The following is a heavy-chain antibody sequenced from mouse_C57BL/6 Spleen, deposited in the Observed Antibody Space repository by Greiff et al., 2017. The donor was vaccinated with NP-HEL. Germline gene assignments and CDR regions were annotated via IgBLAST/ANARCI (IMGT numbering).Heavy chain of an antibody. J-gene: IGHJ3*01. V-gene: IGHV14-3*01. CDR1: GFNIKNTY. CDR2: IDPANGNT. CDR3: AIYYYGSSDGFAD. D-gene: IGHD1-1*01. Sequence: VQLQQSVAELVRPGASVKLSCTASGFNIKNTYMHWVKQRPEQGLEWIGRIDPANGNTKYAPKFQGKATVTADTSSNTAYLQLSSLTSEDTAIYYCAIYYYGSSDGFADGGQGTLVTVSA.